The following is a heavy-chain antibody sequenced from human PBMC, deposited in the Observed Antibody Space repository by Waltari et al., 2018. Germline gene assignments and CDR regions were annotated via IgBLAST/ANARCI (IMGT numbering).Heavy chain of an antibody. CDR1: RPTFSSFS. D-gene: IGHD5-12*01. V-gene: IGHV3-21*06. CDR2: ISSGSHYL. Sequence: EVQLVESGGGLVKPGESLRLSCAASRPTFSSFSMNWVRQAPGKGLEWISSISSGSHYLSYADSVEGRFTISRDNAKNSLYLHMTSLRAEDTAVYFCARIYRGYDLIDYWGQGTLVTVSS. CDR3: ARIYRGYDLIDY. J-gene: IGHJ4*02.